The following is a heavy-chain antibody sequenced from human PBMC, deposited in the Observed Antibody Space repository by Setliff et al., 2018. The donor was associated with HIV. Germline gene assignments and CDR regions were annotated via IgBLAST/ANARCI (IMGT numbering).Heavy chain of an antibody. Sequence: SETLSLTCTVSGGSISSGGYYWSWIRQHPGKGLEWIGYIYYSGSTYYNPSLKSRVTISVDTSKSQFSLKLSSVTAADTAVYYCARGQLVTYYYYMDVWGKGTTVTVSS. CDR2: IYYSGST. V-gene: IGHV4-31*03. CDR1: GGSISSGGYY. CDR3: ARGQLVTYYYYMDV. D-gene: IGHD6-13*01. J-gene: IGHJ6*03.